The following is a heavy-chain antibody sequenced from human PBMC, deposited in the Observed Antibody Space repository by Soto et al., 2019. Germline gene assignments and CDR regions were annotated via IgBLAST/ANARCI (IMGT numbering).Heavy chain of an antibody. CDR2: ISSSSSYI. Sequence: XGSLKLSCAASGFTFSSYSMNWVRQAPGKGLEWVSSISSSSSYIYYADSVKGRFTISRDNAKNSLYLQMNSLRAEDTAVYYCARDSYYDSSGSRVDAFDTWGQGTMVTVSS. J-gene: IGHJ3*02. CDR1: GFTFSSYS. V-gene: IGHV3-21*01. CDR3: ARDSYYDSSGSRVDAFDT. D-gene: IGHD3-22*01.